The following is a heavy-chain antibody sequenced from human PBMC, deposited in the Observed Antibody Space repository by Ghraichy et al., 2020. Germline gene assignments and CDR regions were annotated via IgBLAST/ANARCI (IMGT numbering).Heavy chain of an antibody. V-gene: IGHV3-23*01. J-gene: IGHJ2*01. CDR2: ISGSGITT. Sequence: GGSLRLSCAASGFTFSNYAMSWVRQAPGKGLEWVSAISGSGITTYYAGSVRGRFTISRDNSENTLFLQMHSLRAEDTAVYYCAKQSPPPSVTATGWDWYFDLWGRGTLVTVSS. CDR3: AKQSPPPSVTATGWDWYFDL. D-gene: IGHD2-21*02. CDR1: GFTFSNYA.